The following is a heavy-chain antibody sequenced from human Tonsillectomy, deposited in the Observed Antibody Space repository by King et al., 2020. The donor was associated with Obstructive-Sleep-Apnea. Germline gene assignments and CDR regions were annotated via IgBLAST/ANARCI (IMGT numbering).Heavy chain of an antibody. CDR2: IWCDGSNK. J-gene: IGHJ4*02. Sequence: QLVQSGGGVVQPGRSLRLSCAASGFTFSNYGMHWVRQAPGEGLEWVAGIWCDGSNKYYADSVKGRFTISRDNSKNTLYLQINSLRAEDTAVYYCARDRNRNGDLDYWGQGTLVTVSS. V-gene: IGHV3-33*01. D-gene: IGHD4-17*01. CDR1: GFTFSNYG. CDR3: ARDRNRNGDLDY.